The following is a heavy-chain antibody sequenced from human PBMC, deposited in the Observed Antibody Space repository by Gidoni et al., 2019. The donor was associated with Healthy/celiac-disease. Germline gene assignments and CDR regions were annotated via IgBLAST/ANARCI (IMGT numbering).Heavy chain of an antibody. CDR2: ISYDGSNK. V-gene: IGHV3-30*18. D-gene: IGHD4-17*01. CDR1: AFTFSSYG. Sequence: QVQLVGSGGGVVQPGRSLRLSCAASAFTFSSYGMHWVRQAPGKGLEWVAVISYDGSNKYYADSVKGRFTISRDNSKNTLYLQMNSLRAEDTAVYYCAKEGGDDYGDYYFDYWGQGTLVTVSS. CDR3: AKEGGDDYGDYYFDY. J-gene: IGHJ4*02.